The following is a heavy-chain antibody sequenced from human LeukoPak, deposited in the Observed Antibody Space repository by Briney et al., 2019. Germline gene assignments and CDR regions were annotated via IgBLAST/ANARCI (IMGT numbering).Heavy chain of an antibody. D-gene: IGHD3-22*01. CDR3: AHRVITNPFDY. CDR2: IYWNDDK. J-gene: IGHJ4*02. Sequence: SGPTLLKPTPTLTLTCTFSGFSLSTRGVGVGWIRQPPGKALEWLALIYWNDDKRYSPSLKSRLTITKGTSKNQVVLTMTNMDPVDTATYYCAHRVITNPFDYWGQGTLVTVSS. V-gene: IGHV2-5*01. CDR1: GFSLSTRGVG.